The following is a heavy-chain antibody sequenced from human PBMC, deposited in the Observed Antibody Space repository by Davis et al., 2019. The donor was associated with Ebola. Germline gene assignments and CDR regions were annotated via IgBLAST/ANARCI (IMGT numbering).Heavy chain of an antibody. CDR3: ASVFEFTYYYDSSGSFDY. CDR2: INHSGST. D-gene: IGHD3-22*01. CDR1: GGSFSGYY. V-gene: IGHV4-34*01. Sequence: SETLSLTCAVYGGSFSGYYWSWIRQPPGKGLEWIGEINHSGSTNYNPSLKSRVTISVDTSKNQFSLKLSSVTAADTAVYYCASVFEFTYYYDSSGSFDYWGQGTLVTVSS. J-gene: IGHJ4*02.